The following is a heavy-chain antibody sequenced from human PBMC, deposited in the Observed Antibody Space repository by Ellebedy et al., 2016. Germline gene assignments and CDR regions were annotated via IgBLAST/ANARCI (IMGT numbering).Heavy chain of an antibody. Sequence: GGSLRLSCAASGFTFSSYSMNWVRQAPGKGLEWVSYISSSSSTIYYADSVKGRFTISRDNAKNSLYLQMNSLRDEDTAVYFCAIERVLTHWYFDPWGRGTLVTVST. CDR3: AIERVLTHWYFDP. CDR1: GFTFSSYS. J-gene: IGHJ2*01. V-gene: IGHV3-48*02. CDR2: ISSSSSTI. D-gene: IGHD2/OR15-2a*01.